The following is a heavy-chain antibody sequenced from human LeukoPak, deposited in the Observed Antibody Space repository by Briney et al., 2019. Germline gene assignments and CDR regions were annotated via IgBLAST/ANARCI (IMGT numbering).Heavy chain of an antibody. CDR2: ISHDGSNK. V-gene: IGHV3-30*04. D-gene: IGHD6-13*01. J-gene: IGHJ6*03. CDR3: AREGGSIAAVHYYYYMDV. Sequence: GRSLRLSCAASGFTFSSYAMHWVRQAPGKGLEWVAVISHDGSNKYYADSVKGRFTISRDNSKNTLYLQMNSLRAEDTAVYYCAREGGSIAAVHYYYYMDVWGKGTTVTVSS. CDR1: GFTFSSYA.